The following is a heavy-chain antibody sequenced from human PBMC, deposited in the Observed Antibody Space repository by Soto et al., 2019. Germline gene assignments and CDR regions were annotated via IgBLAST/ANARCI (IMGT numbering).Heavy chain of an antibody. CDR3: AKLSDSSSDY. D-gene: IGHD3-22*01. CDR2: ISGSGGST. V-gene: IGHV3-23*01. J-gene: IGHJ4*02. CDR1: GFTFSSYA. Sequence: EVQLLESGGGLVQPGGSLRLSCAASGFTFSSYAMSWVRQAPGKGLEWVSAISGSGGSTYYADSVKGRFTISRDNSKNTLYQPMNTLSAEDTAVYYCAKLSDSSSDYWGQGTLVTVSS.